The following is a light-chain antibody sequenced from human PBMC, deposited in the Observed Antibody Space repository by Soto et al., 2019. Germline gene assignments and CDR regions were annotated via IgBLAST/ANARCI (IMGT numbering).Light chain of an antibody. Sequence: QAVVTQEPSLTVSPGGTVTLTCASSTGAVTSDSYPNWVQQKPGQAPRALIYSTSNSHSWTPARFSGSLLGGKAALTLSGVQPEDEAEYYCLLYFGSSQIFGGGTKLTV. CDR2: STS. V-gene: IGLV7-43*01. J-gene: IGLJ2*01. CDR3: LLYFGSSQI. CDR1: TGAVTSDSY.